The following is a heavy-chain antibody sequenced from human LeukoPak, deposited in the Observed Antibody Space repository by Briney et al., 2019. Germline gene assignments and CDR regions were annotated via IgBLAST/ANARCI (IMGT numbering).Heavy chain of an antibody. CDR2: IKSKTDGGTT. V-gene: IGHV3-15*01. CDR3: TSLWFGELLAAFDI. J-gene: IGHJ3*02. D-gene: IGHD3-10*01. CDR1: RFYFSTYD. Sequence: GGSLRLSCTASRFYFSTYDMNWVRQVPGKGLEWVGRIKSKTDGGTTDYAAPVKGRFTISRDDSKNTLYLQMNSLKTEDTAVYYCTSLWFGELLAAFDIWGQGTMVTVSS.